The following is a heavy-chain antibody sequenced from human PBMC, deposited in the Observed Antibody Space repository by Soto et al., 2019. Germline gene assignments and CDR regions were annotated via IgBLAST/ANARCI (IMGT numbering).Heavy chain of an antibody. J-gene: IGHJ5*02. Sequence: QVQLVQSGAEVKQPGSSVKVSCKASGGTFSRDAISWVRQAPGQGLEWMGGIIPMFGTVKYAQKLQGRLTITSDESTSTAYMELRSLRSEDTAMYYCARGVVVVAASQLGWFDPWGQGTLVTVSS. CDR2: IIPMFGTV. V-gene: IGHV1-69*19. D-gene: IGHD2-15*01. CDR3: ARGVVVVAASQLGWFDP. CDR1: GGTFSRDA.